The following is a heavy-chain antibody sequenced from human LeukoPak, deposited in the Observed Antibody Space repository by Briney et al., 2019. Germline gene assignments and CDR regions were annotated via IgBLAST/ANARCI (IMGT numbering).Heavy chain of an antibody. Sequence: GGSLRLSCAASGLSFSMYWMHWVRQTPGKGLVWVSRINRDGSTTSSADSVKGRFTISRDNAKNTLYLQINSLRVEDTAVYYCAKEGGSSFDYWGQGTLVTVSS. CDR2: INRDGSTT. CDR3: AKEGGSSFDY. V-gene: IGHV3-74*01. CDR1: GLSFSMYW. D-gene: IGHD2-15*01. J-gene: IGHJ4*02.